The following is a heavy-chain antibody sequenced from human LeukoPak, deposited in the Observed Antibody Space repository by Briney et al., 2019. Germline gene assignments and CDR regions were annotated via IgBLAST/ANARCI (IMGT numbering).Heavy chain of an antibody. D-gene: IGHD1-1*01. CDR3: ARDDNWNDGRGLDD. V-gene: IGHV3-NL1*01. CDR1: GFTFSSYG. Sequence: PGGSLRLSCAASGFTFSSYGMHWVRQAPGKGLGWVSIIYGGGNTYYAGSVKGRFIISRDSSKNTLYLQMSSLRAEDTAVYYCARDDNWNDGRGLDDWGQGTLVTVSS. CDR2: IYGGGNT. J-gene: IGHJ4*02.